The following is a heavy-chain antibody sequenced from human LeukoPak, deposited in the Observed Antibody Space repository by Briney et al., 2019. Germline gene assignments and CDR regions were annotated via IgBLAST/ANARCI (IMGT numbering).Heavy chain of an antibody. J-gene: IGHJ5*02. CDR1: GFTFSSYA. CDR3: ARATVLMVYAIRYNWFDP. CDR2: ISYDGSNK. V-gene: IGHV3-30*04. Sequence: PGGSLRLSCAASGFTFSSYAMHWVRQAPGKGLEWVEVISYDGSNKYYADSVKGRFTISRDNSQNPLYLPMHSLRADDTAVYYCARATVLMVYAIRYNWFDPWGQGTLVTVSS. D-gene: IGHD2-8*01.